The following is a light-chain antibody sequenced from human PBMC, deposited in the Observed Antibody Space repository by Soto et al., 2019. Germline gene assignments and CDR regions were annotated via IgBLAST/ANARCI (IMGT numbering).Light chain of an antibody. CDR1: QSLLHSNGYNY. J-gene: IGKJ5*01. CDR3: MQALQTPLT. V-gene: IGKV2-28*01. Sequence: DIVMTQSPLSMPVTPGESASISCRSSQSLLHSNGYNYFDWYLQKPGQSPQLLIYLGSNRASGVPDRFSGSGSGTDFTLKISRVEAEDVGVYYCMQALQTPLTFGQGTRLEIK. CDR2: LGS.